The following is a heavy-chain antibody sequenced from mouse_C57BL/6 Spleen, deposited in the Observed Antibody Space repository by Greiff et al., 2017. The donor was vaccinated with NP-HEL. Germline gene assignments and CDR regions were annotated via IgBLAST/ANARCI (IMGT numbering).Heavy chain of an antibody. CDR3: AREERYYYAMDY. J-gene: IGHJ4*01. CDR2: INPNNGGT. CDR1: GYTFTDYY. Sequence: EVQLQQSGPELVKPGASVKISCKASGYTFTDYYMNWVKQSHGKSLEWIGDINPNNGGTSYNQKFKGKATLTVDKSSSTAYMELRSLTSEDSAVYYWAREERYYYAMDYWGQGTSVTVSS. V-gene: IGHV1-26*01.